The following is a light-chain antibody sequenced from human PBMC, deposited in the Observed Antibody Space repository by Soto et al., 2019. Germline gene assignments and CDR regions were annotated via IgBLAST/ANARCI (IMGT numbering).Light chain of an antibody. V-gene: IGKV1-39*01. CDR2: DAA. CDR1: HNINTY. CDR3: QQTSSARFT. Sequence: DIQMTQSPYSLSAAVGDRVTIACWASHNINTYLNWYQQKPGKAPKLLIFDAASLQSVVPSRFSGGRSRTDFTLTITSLQPEVLARCYCQQTSSARFTSGPETTVDIK. J-gene: IGKJ3*01.